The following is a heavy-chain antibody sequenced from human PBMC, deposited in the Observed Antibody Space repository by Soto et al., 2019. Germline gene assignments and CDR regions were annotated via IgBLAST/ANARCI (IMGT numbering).Heavy chain of an antibody. CDR1: GGSFSGYY. J-gene: IGHJ6*02. CDR3: GRDTWIQLWLGRDYYYGMDV. V-gene: IGHV4-34*01. Sequence: SETLSLTCAVYGGSFSGYYWSWIRQPPGKGLEWIGEINHSGSTNYNPSLKSRVTISVDTSKNQFSLKLSSVTAADTAVYYCGRDTWIQLWLGRDYYYGMDVWGQGTTVTVSS. D-gene: IGHD5-18*01. CDR2: INHSGST.